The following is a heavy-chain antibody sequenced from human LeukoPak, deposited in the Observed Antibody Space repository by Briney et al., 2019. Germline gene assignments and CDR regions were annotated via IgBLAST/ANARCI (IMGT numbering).Heavy chain of an antibody. Sequence: ASVKASCKASGHTFTSYDINWVRQATGQGLEWMGWISAYNGNTNYAQKLQGRVTMTTDTSTSTAYMELRSLRSDDTAVYYCARDGFLLGADKTTDLGATGRWNAFDIWGQGTMVTVSS. CDR3: ARDGFLLGADKTTDLGATGRWNAFDI. CDR2: ISAYNGNT. D-gene: IGHD1-26*01. CDR1: GHTFTSYD. J-gene: IGHJ3*02. V-gene: IGHV1-18*01.